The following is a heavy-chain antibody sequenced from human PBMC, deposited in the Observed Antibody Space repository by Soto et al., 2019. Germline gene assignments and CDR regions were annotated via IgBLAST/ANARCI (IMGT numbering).Heavy chain of an antibody. Sequence: QVQLVQSGAEVRKPGASVKVSCKTSGYNFRSYGVSWVRQAPGHGFEWMAWIRPYTDQADYSQKFQGRLPLTTDTSTNTFYVDLRCLTSADTAVYYCVRDYHLGPRHGYGIDVWGQGTTIIVSS. D-gene: IGHD3-3*02. CDR3: VRDYHLGPRHGYGIDV. J-gene: IGHJ6*02. CDR2: IRPYTDQA. CDR1: GYNFRSYG. V-gene: IGHV1-18*01.